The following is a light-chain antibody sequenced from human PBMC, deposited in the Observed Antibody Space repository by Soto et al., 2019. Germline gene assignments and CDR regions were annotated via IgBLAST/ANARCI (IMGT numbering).Light chain of an antibody. CDR2: GAS. V-gene: IGKV3-15*01. CDR3: QQYNNWPPWT. Sequence: EIVMSQSPATLSVYTGERATHSCRASQSVSSNLAWYQQKPGQAPRLLIYGASTRATGIPARFSGSGSGTEFTLTISSLQSEDFAVYYCQQYNNWPPWTFSQGTKV. CDR1: QSVSSN. J-gene: IGKJ1*01.